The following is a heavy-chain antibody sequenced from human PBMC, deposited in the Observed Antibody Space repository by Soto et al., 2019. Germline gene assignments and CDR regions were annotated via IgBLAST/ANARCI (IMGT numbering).Heavy chain of an antibody. CDR2: INPNSGGT. D-gene: IGHD5-12*01. CDR1: GYTFTGYY. V-gene: IGHV1-2*04. J-gene: IGHJ4*02. CDR3: ARDSGDPDGDIVADY. Sequence: ASVKVSCKASGYTFTGYYMHWVRQAPGQGLEWMGWINPNSGGTNYAQKFQGWVTMTRDTSISTAYMELSRLRSDDTAVYYCARDSGDPDGDIVADYWGQGTLVTVSS.